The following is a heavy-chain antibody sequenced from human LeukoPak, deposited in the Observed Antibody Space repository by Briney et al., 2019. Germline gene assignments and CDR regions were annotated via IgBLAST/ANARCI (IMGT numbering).Heavy chain of an antibody. CDR2: INPNSGGT. D-gene: IGHD2-21*02. Sequence: ASVKVSCKASGYTFTGYYMHWVRQAPGQGLEWMGWINPNSGGTNYAQKFQGRVTMTRDTSISTAYMELSRLRSDDTAVYYCARVAYCGGDCYWNDYWGQGTLVTVSS. V-gene: IGHV1-2*02. CDR1: GYTFTGYY. CDR3: ARVAYCGGDCYWNDY. J-gene: IGHJ4*02.